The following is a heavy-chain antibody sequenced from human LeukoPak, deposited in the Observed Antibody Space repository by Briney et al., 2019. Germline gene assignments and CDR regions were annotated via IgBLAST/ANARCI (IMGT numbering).Heavy chain of an antibody. CDR3: ASEGVTTVTIDY. V-gene: IGHV4-30-2*01. CDR1: GGSISSGGYY. Sequence: PSETLSLTCTVSGGSISSGGYYWSWIRQPPGKGLEWIGYIYHSGSTYYNPSLKSRVTISLDKSKNQFYLKLSSVTAADTAVFYCASEGVTTVTIDYWGQGTLVTVSS. D-gene: IGHD4-17*01. J-gene: IGHJ4*02. CDR2: IYHSGST.